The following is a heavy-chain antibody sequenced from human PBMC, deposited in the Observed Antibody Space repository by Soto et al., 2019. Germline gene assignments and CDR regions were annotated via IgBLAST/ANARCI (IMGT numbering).Heavy chain of an antibody. CDR3: ARDKGYCSGGSCPYFDY. J-gene: IGHJ4*02. CDR2: ISYDGSNK. V-gene: IGHV3-30-3*01. Sequence: PGGSLRLSCAASGFTFSSYAIHWGRQAPGKGLEWVAVISYDGSNKYYADSVKGRFTISRDNSKNTLYLQMNSLRAEDTAVYYCARDKGYCSGGSCPYFDYWGQGTLVTVSS. CDR1: GFTFSSYA. D-gene: IGHD2-15*01.